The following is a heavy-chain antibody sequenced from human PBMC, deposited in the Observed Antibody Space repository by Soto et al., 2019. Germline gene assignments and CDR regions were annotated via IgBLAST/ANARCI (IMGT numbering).Heavy chain of an antibody. V-gene: IGHV4-31*03. CDR2: VYYTGST. D-gene: IGHD6-19*01. Sequence: QVQLQESGPGLVKPSQTLSLTCTVSGGSISSGGYYWSWIRQYPGLGPEWIGAVYYTGSTYYKRPLKSRLTMSVDTSKNQFSLMLTSVTAADTAVYYCAIEYSSGWDGYFQHWGQGIPVTVSS. CDR1: GGSISSGGYY. CDR3: AIEYSSGWDGYFQH. J-gene: IGHJ1*01.